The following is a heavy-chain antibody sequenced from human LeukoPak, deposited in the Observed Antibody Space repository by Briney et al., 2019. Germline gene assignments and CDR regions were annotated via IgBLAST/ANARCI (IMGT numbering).Heavy chain of an antibody. Sequence: GRSLRLSCAASGFTFSSYAMHWVRQAPGKGLEWVAVISYDGSNKYYADSVKGRFTISRDNSKNTLYLQMNSLIAEDTAVYYCAREAWFDPWGQGTLVTVSS. J-gene: IGHJ5*02. CDR3: AREAWFDP. CDR1: GFTFSSYA. V-gene: IGHV3-30*04. CDR2: ISYDGSNK.